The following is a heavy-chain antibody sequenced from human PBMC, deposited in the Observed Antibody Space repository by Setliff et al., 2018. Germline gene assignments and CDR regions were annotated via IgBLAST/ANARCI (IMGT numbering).Heavy chain of an antibody. D-gene: IGHD1-1*01. CDR3: ARGDEIVQGRHGAFDI. Sequence: SETLSLTCAVYGESFSGHYWSWIRQPPGKGLEWIGEINHSGSTNYNPSLKSRVTISVDTSKNQFSLKLSSVAAADTAVYYCARGDEIVQGRHGAFDIWGQGTMVTV. J-gene: IGHJ3*02. V-gene: IGHV4-34*01. CDR2: INHSGST. CDR1: GESFSGHY.